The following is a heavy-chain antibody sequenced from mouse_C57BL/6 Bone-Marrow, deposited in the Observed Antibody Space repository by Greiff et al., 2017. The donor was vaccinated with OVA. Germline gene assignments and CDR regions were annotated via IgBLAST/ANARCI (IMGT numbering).Heavy chain of an antibody. D-gene: IGHD1-1*01. V-gene: IGHV1-5*01. CDR1: GYTFTSYW. CDR3: TSTTVEATGFAY. Sequence: EVKLVESGTVLARPGASVKMSCKTSGYTFTSYWMHWVKQRPGQGLEWIGAIYPGNSDTSYNQKFKGKAKLTAVTSASTAYMELSSLTNEDSAVYYCTSTTVEATGFAYWGQGTLVTVSA. J-gene: IGHJ3*01. CDR2: IYPGNSDT.